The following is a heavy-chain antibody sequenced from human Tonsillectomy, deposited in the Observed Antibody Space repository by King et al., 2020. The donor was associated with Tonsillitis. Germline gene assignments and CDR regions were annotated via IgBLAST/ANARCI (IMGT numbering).Heavy chain of an antibody. V-gene: IGHV1-69*01. CDR3: APPDFWSGLPVILSYYGMDV. J-gene: IGHJ6*02. Sequence: VQLVESGAEVKKPGSSVKVSCKASGGTFSSYAISWVRQAPGQGREWMGGIIPIFGTANYAQKFQGRVTITADESTSTAYMELSSLRSEDTAVYYCAPPDFWSGLPVILSYYGMDVWGQGTTVTVSS. CDR2: IIPIFGTA. CDR1: GGTFSSYA. D-gene: IGHD3-3*01.